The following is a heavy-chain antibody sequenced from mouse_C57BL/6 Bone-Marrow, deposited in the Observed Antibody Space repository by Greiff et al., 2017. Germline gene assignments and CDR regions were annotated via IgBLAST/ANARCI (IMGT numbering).Heavy chain of an antibody. V-gene: IGHV7-1*01. J-gene: IGHJ4*01. CDR2: SRNKANDYTT. CDR3: ARDLITTVVATRAMDY. Sequence: DVKLVESGGGLVQSGRSLRLSCATSGFTFSDFYMEWVRPAPGKGLEWIAASRNKANDYTTEYSASVKGRFIVSRDTSQSILYLQMNALRAEDTAIYYCARDLITTVVATRAMDYWGQGTSVTVSS. D-gene: IGHD1-1*01. CDR1: GFTFSDFY.